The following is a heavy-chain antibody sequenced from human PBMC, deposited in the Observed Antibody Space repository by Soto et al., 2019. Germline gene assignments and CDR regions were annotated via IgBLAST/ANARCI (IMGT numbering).Heavy chain of an antibody. D-gene: IGHD3-10*01. J-gene: IGHJ5*02. CDR1: GGSISSGDYY. CDR3: ARGRSPSITMVRGVPMLENNWFDP. Sequence: QVQLQESGPGLVKPSQTLSLTCTVSGGSISSGDYYWSWIRQPPGKGLEWIGYIYYSGSTYYNPSLKSRVTISVDTSKNQFSLKLSSVTAADTAVYYCARGRSPSITMVRGVPMLENNWFDPWGQGTLVTVSS. V-gene: IGHV4-30-4*01. CDR2: IYYSGST.